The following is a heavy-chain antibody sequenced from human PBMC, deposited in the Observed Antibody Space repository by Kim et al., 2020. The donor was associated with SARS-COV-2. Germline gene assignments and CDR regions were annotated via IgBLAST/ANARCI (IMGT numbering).Heavy chain of an antibody. CDR2: INAYNGNT. V-gene: IGHV1-18*04. CDR3: GRDVPVVARGGSHYYYYGIDV. D-gene: IGHD5-12*01. CDR1: GYTFTNYG. Sequence: ASVKVSCKASGYTFTNYGISWVRQAPGQGLEWMAWINAYNGNTNYAQKFQGGVTVTTDTSTSTAYMELRSLRSDDTAVFYCGRDVPVVARGGSHYYYYGIDVWGQGTTVTVSS. J-gene: IGHJ6*02.